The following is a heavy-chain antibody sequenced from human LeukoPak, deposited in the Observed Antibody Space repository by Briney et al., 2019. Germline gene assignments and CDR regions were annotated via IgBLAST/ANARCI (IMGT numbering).Heavy chain of an antibody. V-gene: IGHV3-53*01. J-gene: IGHJ4*02. D-gene: IGHD6-25*01. CDR1: GFTVSTSY. Sequence: GGSLRLSCAASGFTVSTSYMNWVRQAPGKGLEWVSVIYGGGSTYYADSVRGRFTISRDNSTNTLYLQMNSLRAEDTAVYFCARGYSSGWPDFWGRGTLVTVSS. CDR2: IYGGGST. CDR3: ARGYSSGWPDF.